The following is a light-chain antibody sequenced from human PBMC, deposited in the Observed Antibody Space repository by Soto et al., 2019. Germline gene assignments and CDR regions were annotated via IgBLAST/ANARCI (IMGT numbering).Light chain of an antibody. V-gene: IGLV2-8*01. CDR3: SSYAGRNNLV. Sequence: QSALTQPPSASGSPGQSVTISCTGTSSDVGGYNYVSWYQQHPGTAPKLMIYEVNKRPSGVPDRFSGSKSGNTASLTVSGLQPEDEAYYYCSSYAGRNNLVFGGGTKLTVL. CDR1: SSDVGGYNY. J-gene: IGLJ2*01. CDR2: EVN.